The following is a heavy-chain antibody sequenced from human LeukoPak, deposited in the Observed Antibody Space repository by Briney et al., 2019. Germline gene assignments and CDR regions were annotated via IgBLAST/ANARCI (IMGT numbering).Heavy chain of an antibody. Sequence: GGSLRLSCAASGFTFDDYVMYWVRQAPGKGLEWVSGISWNGDTMGYADSVKGRFTISRDNAKNSLYLQMNSLRTEDTALYYCAKDKVVVAYYGMDVWGQGTTVTVSS. J-gene: IGHJ6*02. CDR2: ISWNGDTM. V-gene: IGHV3-9*01. CDR3: AKDKVVVAYYGMDV. CDR1: GFTFDDYV. D-gene: IGHD2-2*01.